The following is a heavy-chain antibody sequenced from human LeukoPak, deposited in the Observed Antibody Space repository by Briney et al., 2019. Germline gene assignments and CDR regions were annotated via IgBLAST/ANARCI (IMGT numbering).Heavy chain of an antibody. CDR2: ISAYNGNT. Sequence: ASVKVSCKASGYTLTSYGISGVRQAAGQGLEWVGWISAYNGNTNYAQKLQGRVTMTTDTSTSTAYMELRSLRSDDTAVYYCARKYYYDSSGKQNYGMDVWGQGTTVTVSS. CDR1: GYTLTSYG. CDR3: ARKYYYDSSGKQNYGMDV. V-gene: IGHV1-18*01. J-gene: IGHJ6*02. D-gene: IGHD3-22*01.